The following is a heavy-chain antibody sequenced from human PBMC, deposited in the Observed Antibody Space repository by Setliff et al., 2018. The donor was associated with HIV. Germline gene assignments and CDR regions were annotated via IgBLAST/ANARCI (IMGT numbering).Heavy chain of an antibody. J-gene: IGHJ4*02. CDR1: GASISSTNW. V-gene: IGHV4-4*02. Sequence: SETLSLTCAVSGASISSTNWWTWVRQSPGEGLEWIGEIYHSGTIYYNPSLKSRVTISVDTSKNQFSLKLSSVTAADTAVYYCARGGAVAGSWGQGTLVTVSS. D-gene: IGHD6-19*01. CDR2: IYHSGTI. CDR3: ARGGAVAGS.